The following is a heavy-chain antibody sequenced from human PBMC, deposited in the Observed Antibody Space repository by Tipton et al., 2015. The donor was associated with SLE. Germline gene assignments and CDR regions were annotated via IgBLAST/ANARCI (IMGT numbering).Heavy chain of an antibody. J-gene: IGHJ4*02. Sequence: TLSLTCSVSGDSISRDTYYWAWGWIRQPPGKGLEWIGSFYYSGNRYYNPSLKRRVSMSVDTSKNQLSLSLNSVTTADTAMYYCARALRYSSGYFDFWGQGKRVTVSS. V-gene: IGHV4-39*07. CDR2: FYYSGNR. D-gene: IGHD3-22*01. CDR3: ARALRYSSGYFDF. CDR1: GDSISRDTYY.